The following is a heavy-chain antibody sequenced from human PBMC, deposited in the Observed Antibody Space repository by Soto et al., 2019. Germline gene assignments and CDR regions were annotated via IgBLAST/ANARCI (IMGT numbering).Heavy chain of an antibody. CDR3: ARGIRLERRSTFDY. CDR1: GGTFSSYT. V-gene: IGHV1-69*02. CDR2: IIPILGIA. D-gene: IGHD1-1*01. Sequence: QVQLVQSGAEVKKPGSSVKVSCKASGGTFSSYTISWVRQAPGQGLEWMGRIIPILGIANYAQKFQGRVTITADKSTSTAYMELSSLRSEDTAVYYCARGIRLERRSTFDYWGQGTLVTVSS. J-gene: IGHJ4*02.